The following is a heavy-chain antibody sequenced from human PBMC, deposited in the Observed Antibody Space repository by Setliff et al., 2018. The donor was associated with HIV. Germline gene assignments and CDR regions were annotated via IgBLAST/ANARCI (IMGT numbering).Heavy chain of an antibody. V-gene: IGHV1-8*02. CDR3: ARSGTHLEESRGSSGWVSAAFDI. CDR2: MNPNSGNT. Sequence: GASVKVSCKASGYTFTSYDINWVRQATGQGLEWMGWMNPNSGNTGYPQKFQGRVTMTRNTSISTGYMELSSLRSEDTAVYYCARSGTHLEESRGSSGWVSAAFDIWGQGTMVTRLL. D-gene: IGHD6-19*01. J-gene: IGHJ3*02. CDR1: GYTFTSYD.